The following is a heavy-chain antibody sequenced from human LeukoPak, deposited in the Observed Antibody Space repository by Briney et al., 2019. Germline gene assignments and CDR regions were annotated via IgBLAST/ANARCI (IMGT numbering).Heavy chain of an antibody. CDR3: AKDWVAVGTEYFQH. J-gene: IGHJ1*01. V-gene: IGHV3-9*01. D-gene: IGHD6-19*01. CDR2: ISWNSGSI. Sequence: PGRSLRLSCAASGFTFDDYAMHWVRQAPGKGLEWVSGISWNSGSIGYADSVKGRFTISRDNAKNSLYLQMNSLRAEDTALYYCAKDWVAVGTEYFQHWGQGTLVTVSS. CDR1: GFTFDDYA.